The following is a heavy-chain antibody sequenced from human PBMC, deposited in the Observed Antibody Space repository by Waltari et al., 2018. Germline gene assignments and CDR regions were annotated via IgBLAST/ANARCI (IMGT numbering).Heavy chain of an antibody. CDR1: GFTVSSNY. V-gene: IGHV3-53*01. Sequence: EVQLVESGGGLIQHGGSLRLSCAASGFTVSSNYMSWVRQAPGKGLEWVSVIYSGGSTYYADSVKGRFTISRDNSKNTLYLQMNSLRAEDTAVYYCARHSSGWYIYFQHWGQGTLVTVSS. CDR2: IYSGGST. CDR3: ARHSSGWYIYFQH. D-gene: IGHD6-19*01. J-gene: IGHJ1*01.